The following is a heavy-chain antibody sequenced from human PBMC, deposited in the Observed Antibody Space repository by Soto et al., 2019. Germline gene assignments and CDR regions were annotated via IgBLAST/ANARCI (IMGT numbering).Heavy chain of an antibody. V-gene: IGHV1-18*01. J-gene: IGHJ4*02. CDR2: ISAYNGST. D-gene: IGHD4-17*01. CDR1: GYTFTSYG. CDR3: ARDEFGDPGVY. Sequence: QVQLVQSGAEVKKPGASVKVSCKSSGYTFTSYGISWVRQTPGQGLEWMGWISAYNGSTNYAQKLQGRVTMTTAKASITAYMDLSILRSDDSAVYYCARDEFGDPGVYWVQGTLVNVAS.